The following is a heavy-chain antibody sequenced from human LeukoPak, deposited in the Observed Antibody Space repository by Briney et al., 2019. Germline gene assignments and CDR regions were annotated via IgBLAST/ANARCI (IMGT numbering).Heavy chain of an antibody. Sequence: GGSLRLSCAASGFNFSDYYMSWIRQAPGKGLEWVSYISSTGTFTNYVDSVKGRFTISRDNANNSLYLQINSLRAEDTAVYYCARGKDWFDPWGQGTLVTVSS. CDR3: ARGKDWFDP. CDR1: GFNFSDYY. CDR2: ISSTGTFT. J-gene: IGHJ5*02. V-gene: IGHV3-11*06.